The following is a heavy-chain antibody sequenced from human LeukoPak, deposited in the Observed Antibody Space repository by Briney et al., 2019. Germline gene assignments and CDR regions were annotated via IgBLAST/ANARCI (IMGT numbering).Heavy chain of an antibody. V-gene: IGHV3-64*01. CDR3: AKDREMSTIITHYYFDY. CDR1: GFTFSSNA. CDR2: ISSDGGST. J-gene: IGHJ4*02. D-gene: IGHD5-24*01. Sequence: PGGSLRLSCAASGFTFSSNAMHWVRQAPGKGLEYVSSISSDGGSTYYANSVKGRFTISRDNSKKTLYLQMNSLRAEDTAVYFCAKDREMSTIITHYYFDYWGQGTLVTVSS.